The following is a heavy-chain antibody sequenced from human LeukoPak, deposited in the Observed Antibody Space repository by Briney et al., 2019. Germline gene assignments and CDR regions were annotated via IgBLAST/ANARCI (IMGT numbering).Heavy chain of an antibody. CDR3: ARERSSGYQTEYYYYYYGMDV. CDR2: INPSGGST. V-gene: IGHV1-46*01. J-gene: IGHJ6*02. D-gene: IGHD5-12*01. CDR1: GYTFTSYY. Sequence: ASVKVSCKASGYTFTSYYMHWVRQAPGQGLEWMGIINPSGGSTSYAQKFQGRVTMTRDTSTSTVYMELSSLRSEDTAVYYCARERSSGYQTEYYYYYYGMDVWGQGTTVTASS.